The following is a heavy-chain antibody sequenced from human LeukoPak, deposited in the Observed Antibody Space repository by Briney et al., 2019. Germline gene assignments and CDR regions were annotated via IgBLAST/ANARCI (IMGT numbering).Heavy chain of an antibody. V-gene: IGHV4-30-4*08. J-gene: IGHJ4*02. CDR3: ARDNGMVVDFDY. Sequence: SQTLSRTCTVSGGSISSGDYYWSWIRQPPGKGLEWSGYIYYSGSTYYNPSLKSRVTISVDTSKNQFSLKLSSVTAADTAVYYCARDNGMVVDFDYWGQGTLVTVSS. CDR1: GGSISSGDYY. CDR2: IYYSGST. D-gene: IGHD2-15*01.